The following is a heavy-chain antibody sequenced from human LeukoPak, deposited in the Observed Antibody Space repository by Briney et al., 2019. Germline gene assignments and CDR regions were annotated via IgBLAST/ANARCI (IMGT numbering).Heavy chain of an antibody. CDR1: GFTFSSYV. Sequence: GGSLRLSCAASGFTFSSYVIHWVRQAPGKGLEWVAGIWYDGSNYYYGDSVKGRFTISRDNSKNTLYLQMNSLRAEDTGVYYCARDGRALLRDFDYWGQGTLVTVSS. J-gene: IGHJ4*02. CDR2: IWYDGSNY. V-gene: IGHV3-33*01. D-gene: IGHD1-26*01. CDR3: ARDGRALLRDFDY.